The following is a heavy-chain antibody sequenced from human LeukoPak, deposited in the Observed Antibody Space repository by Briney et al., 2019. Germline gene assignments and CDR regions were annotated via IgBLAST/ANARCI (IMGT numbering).Heavy chain of an antibody. D-gene: IGHD1-26*01. V-gene: IGHV4-59*08. CDR1: GGSISSYY. Sequence: KPSETLSLTCTVSGGSISSYYWSWIRQPPGKGLEWIGYIYYSGSTNYNPSLKSRVTISVDTSKNQFSLKLSSVTAADTAVYYCARHPRHRKMGARIPHAFDIWGQGTMVTVSS. CDR3: ARHPRHRKMGARIPHAFDI. J-gene: IGHJ3*02. CDR2: IYYSGST.